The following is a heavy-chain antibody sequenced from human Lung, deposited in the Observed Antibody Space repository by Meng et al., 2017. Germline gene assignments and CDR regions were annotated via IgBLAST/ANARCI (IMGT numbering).Heavy chain of an antibody. D-gene: IGHD4-11*01. Sequence: QLQQWRAGLLKPSETLSLTCVVSGGSFSDYYWSWIRQPPGKGLEWIGEINHSGSTNYNPSLESRATISVDTSQNNLSLKLSSVTAADSAVYYCARGPTTMAHDFDYWGQGTLVTVSS. CDR3: ARGPTTMAHDFDY. J-gene: IGHJ4*02. V-gene: IGHV4-34*01. CDR2: INHSGST. CDR1: GGSFSDYY.